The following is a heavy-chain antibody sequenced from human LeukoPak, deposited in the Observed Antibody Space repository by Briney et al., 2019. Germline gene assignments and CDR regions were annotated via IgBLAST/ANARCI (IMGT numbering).Heavy chain of an antibody. V-gene: IGHV3-15*01. J-gene: IGHJ4*02. D-gene: IGHD2-2*01. CDR2: IKSKTDGGTT. CDR1: GFTFSNAW. Sequence: GGSLRLSCAASGFTFSNAWMSWVRQAPGKGLEWVGRIKSKTDGGTTDYAAPVKGRFTISGDDSKNTLYLQMNSLKTEDTAVYYCTTFYCSSTSCYSSLWGQGTLVTVSS. CDR3: TTFYCSSTSCYSSL.